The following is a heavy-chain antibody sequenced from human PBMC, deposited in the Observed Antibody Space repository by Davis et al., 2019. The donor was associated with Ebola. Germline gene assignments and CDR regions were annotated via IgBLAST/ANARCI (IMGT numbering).Heavy chain of an antibody. CDR3: ARSYLYHYYGMDV. CDR2: INHSGST. CDR1: GGSFSGYY. Sequence: MPSETLSLTCAVYGGSFSGYYWSWIRQPPGKGLEWIGEINHSGSTNYNPSLKSRVTISVDTSKNQFSLKLSSVTPEDTAVYYCARSYLYHYYGMDVWGQGTTVTVSS. J-gene: IGHJ6*02. V-gene: IGHV4-34*01.